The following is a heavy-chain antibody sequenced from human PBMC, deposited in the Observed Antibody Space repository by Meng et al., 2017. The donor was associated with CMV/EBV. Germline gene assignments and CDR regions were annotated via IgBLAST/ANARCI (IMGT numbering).Heavy chain of an antibody. V-gene: IGHV3-30*02. CDR2: IRYDGSNK. CDR1: GFTFSSYG. Sequence: GESLKISCAASGFTFSSYGMHWVRQAPGKGLEWVAFIRYDGSNKYYADSVKGRFTISRDNSKNTLYLQMNSLRAEDTAVYYCAREPPGNYIYYYYGMDVWGQGTTVTVSS. J-gene: IGHJ6*02. CDR3: AREPPGNYIYYYYGMDV. D-gene: IGHD4-11*01.